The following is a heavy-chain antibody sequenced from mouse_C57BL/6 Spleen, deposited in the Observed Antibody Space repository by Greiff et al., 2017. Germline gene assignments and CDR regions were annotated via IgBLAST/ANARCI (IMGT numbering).Heavy chain of an antibody. J-gene: IGHJ4*01. D-gene: IGHD1-1*01. V-gene: IGHV1-72*01. CDR2: IAPNSGGT. CDR3: ARGVTTVAYYAMDD. Sequence: QVQLQQPGAELVKPGASVKLSCKASGYTFTSYWMHWVQQRPGRGLEWIGRIAPNSGGTKYNEKFKSQTTLTVDKPSSTAYMQLSDLTSEDSAVYYCARGVTTVAYYAMDDWGQGTSVTASS. CDR1: GYTFTSYW.